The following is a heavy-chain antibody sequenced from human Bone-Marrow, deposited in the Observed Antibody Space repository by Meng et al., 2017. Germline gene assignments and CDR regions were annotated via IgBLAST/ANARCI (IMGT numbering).Heavy chain of an antibody. V-gene: IGHV4-30-4*01. CDR2: IYYSGRT. CDR1: GGSVSSGNHY. J-gene: IGHJ5*02. CDR3: ARVKRWLQRGFELDP. Sequence: QVQLQESGPGLVKPSQTLSLAVPVPGGSVSSGNHYWIWIGQPPGKGLEWIGYIYYSGRTYYNPSRESRVTMSVDTSKNQFSLKLSFVTAADTAVYYCARVKRWLQRGFELDPWGQGTLVTVSS. D-gene: IGHD5-24*01.